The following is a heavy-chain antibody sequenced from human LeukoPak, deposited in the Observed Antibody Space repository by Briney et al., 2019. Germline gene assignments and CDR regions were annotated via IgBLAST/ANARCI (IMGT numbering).Heavy chain of an antibody. J-gene: IGHJ4*02. Sequence: AASVKVSCKASGYTFISHAIHWVRQAPGQRLEWMGWINIGNGNTKYSQNFQGRITITRDTSATTAYMDLSSLRSEDTAVYYCARRLGRSFDYWGQGTLVTVSS. CDR2: INIGNGNT. V-gene: IGHV1-3*04. CDR3: ARRLGRSFDY. D-gene: IGHD2-21*01. CDR1: GYTFISHA.